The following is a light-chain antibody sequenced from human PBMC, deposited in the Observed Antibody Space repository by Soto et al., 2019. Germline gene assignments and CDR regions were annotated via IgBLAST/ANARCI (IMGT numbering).Light chain of an antibody. V-gene: IGKV1-5*01. J-gene: IGKJ5*01. CDR2: DAS. CDR3: QHYNSYPIT. Sequence: QMTQSPSSLSASVGDRVTITCRASQSIATYLTWYQQKPGKAPKLLIYDASSLKSGVPSRFSGSGSGTEFTLTISSLQPDDFATYYCQHYNSYPITFGQGTRLEIK. CDR1: QSIATY.